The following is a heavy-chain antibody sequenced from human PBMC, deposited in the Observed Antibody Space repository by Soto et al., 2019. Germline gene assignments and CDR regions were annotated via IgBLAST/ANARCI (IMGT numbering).Heavy chain of an antibody. V-gene: IGHV1-46*01. D-gene: IGHD6-19*01. CDR3: AREGGSGWYYYDY. CDR2: INPSGGST. CDR1: GYTFTSYY. J-gene: IGHJ4*01. Sequence: ASVKVSCKASGYTFTSYYMHWVRQAPGLGLEWMGIINPSGGSTSYAQKFQGRVTMTRDTSTSTVYLELSTLRSEDTAVYYCAREGGSGWYYYDYWGHGPLVTVAS.